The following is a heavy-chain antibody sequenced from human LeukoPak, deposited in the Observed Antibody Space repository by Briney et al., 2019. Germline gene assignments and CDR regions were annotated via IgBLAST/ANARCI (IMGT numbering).Heavy chain of an antibody. CDR2: ISSNGGST. CDR1: GFTFSSYA. Sequence: GGSLRLSCAASGFTFSSYAMHWVRQAPGKGLEYVSAISSNGGSTYYANSVKGRFTISRDNSKNTLYLQMGSLRAEDMAVYYCARGLWFGESTLDYYMGVWGKGTTVTVSS. CDR3: ARGLWFGESTLDYYMGV. J-gene: IGHJ6*03. D-gene: IGHD3-10*01. V-gene: IGHV3-64*01.